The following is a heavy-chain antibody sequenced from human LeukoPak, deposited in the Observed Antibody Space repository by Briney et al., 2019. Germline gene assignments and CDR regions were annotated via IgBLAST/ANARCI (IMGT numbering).Heavy chain of an antibody. CDR1: GGSFSGYY. D-gene: IGHD3-22*01. J-gene: IGHJ6*03. CDR2: INHSGST. CDR3: ARNGGSSGYYYGRRSSYYSYYMDV. V-gene: IGHV4-34*01. Sequence: PSETLSLTCAVYGGSFSGYYWSWIRQPPGKGLEWIGEINHSGSTNYNPSLKSRVTISVDTSKNQFSLKLSSVTAADTAVYYCARNGGSSGYYYGRRSSYYSYYMDVWGKGTTVTVSS.